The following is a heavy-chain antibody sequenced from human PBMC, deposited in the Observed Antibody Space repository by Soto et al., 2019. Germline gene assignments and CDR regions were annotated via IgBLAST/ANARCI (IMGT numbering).Heavy chain of an antibody. CDR1: GGSISSSSYY. CDR3: ARHTSTNWNFDY. J-gene: IGHJ4*02. D-gene: IGHD1-20*01. CDR2: IYYSGST. Sequence: SETLSLTCTVSGGSISSSSYYWGWIRQPPGKGLEWIGSIYYSGSTYYNPSLKSRVTISEDTPKNQFSLKLSSVTAADTAVYYCARHTSTNWNFDYWGQGTLVTVSS. V-gene: IGHV4-39*01.